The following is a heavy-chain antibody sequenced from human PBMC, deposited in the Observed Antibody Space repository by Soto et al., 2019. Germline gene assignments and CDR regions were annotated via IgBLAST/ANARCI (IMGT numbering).Heavy chain of an antibody. D-gene: IGHD5-12*01. V-gene: IGHV6-1*01. CDR3: AKGDDLGPKTGYVFDP. J-gene: IGHJ5*02. CDR1: GDSVSSNTAS. Sequence: PSQTLSLTCVISGDSVSSNTASWNWVRQSPSRGLEWLGRTYSRSKWYNDYAVSVKSRIIINPDTSKNQFSLQLNSVTPEDTAVYYCAKGDDLGPKTGYVFDPWGQGILVTVSS. CDR2: TYSRSKWYN.